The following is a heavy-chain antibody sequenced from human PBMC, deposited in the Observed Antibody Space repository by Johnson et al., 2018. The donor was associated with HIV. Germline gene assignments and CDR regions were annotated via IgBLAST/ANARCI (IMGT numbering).Heavy chain of an antibody. CDR2: FYWGGGST. CDR3: GRGGGAFDI. Sequence: EVQLVESGGGVVRPGGSLRLSCAASGFTFDDYGMSWVRQVPGKGLEWVSTFYWGGGSTTYADAVKGRFTYSRDHATNSLYVQMNSLRAEDTALYYWGRGGGAFDIWGQGTMVTVSS. V-gene: IGHV3-20*04. D-gene: IGHD3-3*01. J-gene: IGHJ3*02. CDR1: GFTFDDYG.